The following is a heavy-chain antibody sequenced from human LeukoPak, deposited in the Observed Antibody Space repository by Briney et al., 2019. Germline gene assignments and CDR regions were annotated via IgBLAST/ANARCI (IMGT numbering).Heavy chain of an antibody. J-gene: IGHJ3*02. Sequence: GGSLRLSCAASGFTFSSYAMHWVRQAPGKGLEWVAVISYDGSNKYYADSVKGRFTISRDNAKNSLYLQMNSLRAEDTAVYYCARDFVSVVVPAAVDAFDIWGQGTMVTVSS. V-gene: IGHV3-30*04. CDR1: GFTFSSYA. CDR3: ARDFVSVVVPAAVDAFDI. CDR2: ISYDGSNK. D-gene: IGHD2-2*01.